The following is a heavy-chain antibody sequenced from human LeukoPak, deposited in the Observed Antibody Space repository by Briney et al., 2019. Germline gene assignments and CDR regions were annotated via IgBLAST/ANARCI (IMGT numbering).Heavy chain of an antibody. CDR3: ARATITGIFDY. J-gene: IGHJ4*02. CDR1: GYTFTSYG. V-gene: IGHV1-69*13. D-gene: IGHD1-20*01. Sequence: EASVKVSCKASGYTFTSYGISWVRQAPGQGLEWMGGIIPIFGTANYAQKFQGRVTITADESTSTAYMELSSLRSEDTAVYYCARATITGIFDYWGQGTLVTVSS. CDR2: IIPIFGTA.